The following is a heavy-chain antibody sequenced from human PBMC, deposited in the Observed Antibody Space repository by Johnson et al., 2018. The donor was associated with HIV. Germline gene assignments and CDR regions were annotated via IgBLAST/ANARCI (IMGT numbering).Heavy chain of an antibody. Sequence: QVQLVESGGGVVQPGRSLRLSCAASGFTFSSYGMHWVRQAPAKGLEWVAVISYDGSDKDYADSVKGRFTISRDSSKNTLYLQMNSLRPEDTAVYYCARDSSNSFRFEMYAFDMWGQGTMVTVSS. J-gene: IGHJ3*02. V-gene: IGHV3-30*04. CDR3: ARDSSNSFRFEMYAFDM. CDR1: GFTFSSYG. D-gene: IGHD6-6*01. CDR2: ISYDGSDK.